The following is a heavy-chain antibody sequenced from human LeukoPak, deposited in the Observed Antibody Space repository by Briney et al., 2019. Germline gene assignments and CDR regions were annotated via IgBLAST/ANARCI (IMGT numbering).Heavy chain of an antibody. J-gene: IGHJ3*02. CDR3: ASLGITDAFDI. CDR2: INHSGST. CDR1: GGSFSGYY. D-gene: IGHD3-10*01. V-gene: IGHV4-34*01. Sequence: SETLSLTCAVYGGSFSGYYWSWLRQPPGKGLEWIGEINHSGSTNYNPSLKSRVTISVDTSKNQFSLKLSSVTAADTAVHYCASLGITDAFDIWGQGTMVTVSS.